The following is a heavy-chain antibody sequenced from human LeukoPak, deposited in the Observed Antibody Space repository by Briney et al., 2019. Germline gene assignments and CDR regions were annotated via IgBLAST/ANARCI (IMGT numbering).Heavy chain of an antibody. CDR2: IYHSGST. D-gene: IGHD2-15*01. CDR1: GYSISSGYY. CDR3: ACTIVVDAFDI. Sequence: SETLSLTCAVSGYSISSGYYCGWIRQPPGKGLEWIGSIYHSGSTYYNPSLKSRVTISVDTSKNQFSLKLSSVTAADTAVYYCACTIVVDAFDIWGQGTMVTVPS. V-gene: IGHV4-38-2*01. J-gene: IGHJ3*02.